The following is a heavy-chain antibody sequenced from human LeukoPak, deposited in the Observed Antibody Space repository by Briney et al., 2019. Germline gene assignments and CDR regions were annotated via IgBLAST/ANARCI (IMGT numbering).Heavy chain of an antibody. CDR1: GYTFTGYY. CDR2: INPNSGGT. Sequence: ASVKVSCKASGYTFTGYYMHWVRQAPGQGLEWMGWINPNSGGTNTAQRFQGRVTMTRDTSNSTAYMELSRLTSDDTAVYYCARDFTVIRAVIQDYYYMDVWGKGTTVIISS. CDR3: ARDFTVIRAVIQDYYYMDV. J-gene: IGHJ6*03. V-gene: IGHV1-2*02. D-gene: IGHD3-10*01.